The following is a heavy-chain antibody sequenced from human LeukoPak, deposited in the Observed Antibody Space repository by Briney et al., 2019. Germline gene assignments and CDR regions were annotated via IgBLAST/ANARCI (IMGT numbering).Heavy chain of an antibody. CDR3: AKADMITFGGVTDFVY. CDR1: GFTSSSYA. J-gene: IGHJ4*02. D-gene: IGHD3-16*01. CDR2: ISGSGGST. Sequence: GGSLRLSCAASGFTSSSYAMSWVRQAPGKGLEWVSAISGSGGSTYYADSVKGRFTISRDNSKNTLYLQMNSLRAEDTAVYYCAKADMITFGGVTDFVYWGQGTLVTVSS. V-gene: IGHV3-23*01.